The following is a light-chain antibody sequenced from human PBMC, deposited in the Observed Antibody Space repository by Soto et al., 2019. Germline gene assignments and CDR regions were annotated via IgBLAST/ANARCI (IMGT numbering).Light chain of an antibody. Sequence: QSALTQPPSASGSPGQSVTISCTGTSSDIGSDNYVSWYQQHPGEAPKLIIYEVSKRHSGVPDRFSGSKSGNTASLAVSGLQAEDEADCYCCSYAAYNTLFGGGTKVTVL. CDR1: SSDIGSDNY. J-gene: IGLJ2*01. V-gene: IGLV2-8*01. CDR2: EVS. CDR3: CSYAAYNTL.